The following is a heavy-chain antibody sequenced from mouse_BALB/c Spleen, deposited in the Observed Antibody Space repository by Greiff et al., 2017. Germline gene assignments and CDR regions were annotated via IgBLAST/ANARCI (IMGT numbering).Heavy chain of an antibody. Sequence: EVQLQQSGAELVKPGASVKLSCTASGFNIKDTYMHWVKQRPEQGLEWIGRIDPANGNTKYDPKFQGKATITADTSSNTAYLQLSSLTSEDTAVYYCARRGRGDAMDYWGQGTSVTVSS. CDR1: GFNIKDTY. J-gene: IGHJ4*01. CDR3: ARRGRGDAMDY. CDR2: IDPANGNT. V-gene: IGHV14-3*02. D-gene: IGHD3-3*01.